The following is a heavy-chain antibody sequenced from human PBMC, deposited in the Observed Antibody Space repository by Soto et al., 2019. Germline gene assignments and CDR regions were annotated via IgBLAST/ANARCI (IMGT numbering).Heavy chain of an antibody. CDR2: IWYDGSNK. J-gene: IGHJ6*02. Sequence: GGSLRLSCAASGFTFSSYGMHWVRQAPGKGLEWVAVIWYDGSNKYYADSVKGRFTISRDNSKNTLYLQMNSLRAEDTAVYYCARDLASIAAAGFGPEYYGTDVWGQGTTVTVSS. CDR3: ARDLASIAAAGFGPEYYGTDV. V-gene: IGHV3-33*01. CDR1: GFTFSSYG. D-gene: IGHD6-13*01.